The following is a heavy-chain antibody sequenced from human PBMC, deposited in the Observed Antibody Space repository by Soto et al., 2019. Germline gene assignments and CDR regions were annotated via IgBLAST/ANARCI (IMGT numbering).Heavy chain of an antibody. D-gene: IGHD6-19*01. CDR1: GFSLANYP. J-gene: IGHJ4*02. V-gene: IGHV3-48*02. CDR3: AKGPHTNVGWPYYFES. CDR2: SSPRGDTI. Sequence: HPGVSLRLSCVASGFSLANYPMNWVRQTPGKGLEWISYSSPRGDTIYSADSEEGRFTISRDNARNSLSLHMSSLRDEDSALYYCAKGPHTNVGWPYYFESWGQGVPVTVSS.